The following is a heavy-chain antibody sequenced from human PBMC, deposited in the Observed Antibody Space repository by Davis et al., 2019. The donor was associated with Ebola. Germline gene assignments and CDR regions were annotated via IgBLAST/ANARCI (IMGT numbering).Heavy chain of an antibody. Sequence: SETLSLTCTVSGGSISSGVNYWSWVRQHPGKGLEWIGYIYHSGSTYYNPSLKSRVSISVDTSKNQFSLKVSSVTAADTAVYYCARRLVATYYFDYWGQETLVTVSS. V-gene: IGHV4-31*03. CDR1: GGSISSGVNY. J-gene: IGHJ4*02. D-gene: IGHD5-12*01. CDR3: ARRLVATYYFDY. CDR2: IYHSGST.